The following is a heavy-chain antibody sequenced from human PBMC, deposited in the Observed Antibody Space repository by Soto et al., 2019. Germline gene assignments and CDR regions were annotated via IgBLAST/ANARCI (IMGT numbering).Heavy chain of an antibody. CDR3: ARRYSSGFDF. V-gene: IGHV4-61*01. J-gene: IGHJ4*02. CDR2: IYYSGST. D-gene: IGHD6-19*01. Sequence: SETLSLTCTVSGGSVSSGSYYWSWIRQPPGKGLEWIGYIYYSGSTNYNPSLKSRVTISVDTSKNQFSLKLSSVTAADTAVYYCARRYSSGFDFWGQGTLVTVSS. CDR1: GGSVSSGSYY.